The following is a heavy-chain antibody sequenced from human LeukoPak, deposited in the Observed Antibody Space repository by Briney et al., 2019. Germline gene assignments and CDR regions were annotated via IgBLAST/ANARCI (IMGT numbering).Heavy chain of an antibody. D-gene: IGHD5/OR15-5a*01. CDR1: GFTFTNYG. J-gene: IGHJ4*02. V-gene: IGHV3-23*01. CDR2: ISGNGIST. CDR3: ARSRGYNVYYFDS. Sequence: GGSLRLYCGASGFTFTNYGMMWVRQAPGKGLEWVSGISGNGISTYYEDSVKGRFTISRDNSKHTLYLQMNSLRAEDTAVYYCARSRGYNVYYFDSWGEGTLVTVSS.